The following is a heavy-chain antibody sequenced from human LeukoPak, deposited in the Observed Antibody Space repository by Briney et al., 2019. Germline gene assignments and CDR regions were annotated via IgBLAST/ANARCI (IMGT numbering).Heavy chain of an antibody. CDR1: GGSVISDTYY. Sequence: SETLSLTCTVSGGSVISDTYYWSWIRQPPGKELEWIGYVSHSGNTNYNPSLKSRVTISKDTSKNQFSLKLSSVTAADTAVYYCVRDHDWGDFDFWGQGTLVTVSS. CDR2: VSHSGNT. V-gene: IGHV4-61*01. D-gene: IGHD3-9*01. CDR3: VRDHDWGDFDF. J-gene: IGHJ4*02.